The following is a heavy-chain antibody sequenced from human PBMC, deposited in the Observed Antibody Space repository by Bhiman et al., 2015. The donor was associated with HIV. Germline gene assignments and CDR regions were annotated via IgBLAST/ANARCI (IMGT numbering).Heavy chain of an antibody. D-gene: IGHD1-26*01. Sequence: VQLVESGGGVVQPGKSRRLSCAASGFTFSSSPMHWVRQAPGKGLEWVSSINWNGGSTGYADSVKGRCTISRDNGKNSLYLQMNSLRAEDTALYFCARRDSGSLSFDIWGQGTMVSVSS. CDR1: GFTFSSSP. V-gene: IGHV3-20*04. J-gene: IGHJ3*02. CDR3: ARRDSGSLSFDI. CDR2: INWNGGST.